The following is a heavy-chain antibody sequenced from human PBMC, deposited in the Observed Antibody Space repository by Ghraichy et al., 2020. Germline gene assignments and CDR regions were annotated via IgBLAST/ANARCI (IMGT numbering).Heavy chain of an antibody. D-gene: IGHD3-16*01. V-gene: IGHV4-39*01. J-gene: IGHJ4*02. Sequence: GSLRLSCTVSGGSISSSSYFWGWIRQPPGKGLEWIGSIYYRGNTYYNPPLKSRVTISVDMSKNQFSLKLSSVTAADTAVYYCARISPSFGGVTRARVFTEFDYWGQGTLVTGAS. CDR1: GGSISSSSYF. CDR2: IYYRGNT. CDR3: ARISPSFGGVTRARVFTEFDY.